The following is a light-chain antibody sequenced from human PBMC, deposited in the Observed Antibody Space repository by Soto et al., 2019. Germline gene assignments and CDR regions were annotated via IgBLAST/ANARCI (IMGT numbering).Light chain of an antibody. CDR2: GAS. J-gene: IGKJ3*01. CDR3: QQYASAPFS. CDR1: QSVSSNY. Sequence: EIVFTQSPGTLSLSPGDRATLSCRASQSVSSNYLAWYQQKPGQAPRVLIYGASRRATGIPDRFSGSASETDFTLTINRLEPEDSAVYYCQQYASAPFSLGPGTKVDIK. V-gene: IGKV3-20*01.